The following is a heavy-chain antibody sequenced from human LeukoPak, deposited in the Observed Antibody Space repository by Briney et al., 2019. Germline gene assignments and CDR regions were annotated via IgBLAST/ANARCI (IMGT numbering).Heavy chain of an antibody. CDR1: GFTFSDYY. D-gene: IGHD6-13*01. V-gene: IGHV3-11*01. Sequence: PGGSLRLSCAASGFTFSDYYMSWIRQAPGKGLEWVSYISSSGSTIYYANSEKGRFTISRDNSKNTLYLQKNSLRAEDTAAYYCAKVIGSSWYGAFDIWGQGTMVTVSS. CDR3: AKVIGSSWYGAFDI. CDR2: ISSSGSTI. J-gene: IGHJ3*02.